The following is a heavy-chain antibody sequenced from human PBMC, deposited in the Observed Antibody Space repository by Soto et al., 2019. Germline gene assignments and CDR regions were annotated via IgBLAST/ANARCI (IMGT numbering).Heavy chain of an antibody. CDR2: ISGSGANT. CDR3: AN. Sequence: EVQLLESGGDLVQPGGSLRLSCAASGFTFTTYAMSWVRQASGMGLEWVSSISGSGANTYYTDSVKGRFTISRDNSKSTLYLQMTSLRADDTAVYYCANWGQGALVTVSS. CDR1: GFTFTTYA. J-gene: IGHJ4*02. V-gene: IGHV3-23*01.